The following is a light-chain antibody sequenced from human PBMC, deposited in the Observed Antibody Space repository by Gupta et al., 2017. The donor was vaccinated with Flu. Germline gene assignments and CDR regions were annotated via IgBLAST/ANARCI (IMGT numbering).Light chain of an antibody. CDR1: QRLSNNY. CDR3: QQYSDSSET. Sequence: EIVLTQSPGTLSVSPGEIATLSCRASQRLSNNYLAWYQQTPGQAPRLVIYGASSRATGFPDRFSGSGFGTEFTLTIDRLKPEDFAVYYCQQYSDSSETFGQGTKLEIK. J-gene: IGKJ1*01. CDR2: GAS. V-gene: IGKV3-20*01.